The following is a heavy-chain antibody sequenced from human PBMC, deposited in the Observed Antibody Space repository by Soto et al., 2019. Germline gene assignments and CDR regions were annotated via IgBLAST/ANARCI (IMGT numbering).Heavy chain of an antibody. D-gene: IGHD5-12*01. CDR3: ARELGRDGYNADY. V-gene: IGHV3-23*01. CDR2: ISGSGGST. CDR1: GFTFSSYA. Sequence: PGGSLRLSCAASGFTFSSYAMSWVRQAPGKGLEWVSAISGSGGSTYYADSVKGRFTISRDNAKNSLYLQMNSLRDEDTALYYCARELGRDGYNADYCGQGTLVTVSS. J-gene: IGHJ4*02.